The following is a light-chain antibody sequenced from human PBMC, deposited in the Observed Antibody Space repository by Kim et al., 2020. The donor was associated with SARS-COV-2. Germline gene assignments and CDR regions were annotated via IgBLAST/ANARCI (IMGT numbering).Light chain of an antibody. CDR1: QDINNY. Sequence: DIQMTQSPSSLSASVGDRVTITCRASQDINNYLAWFQQKPGKAPKSLIYVASTLQSGVPSRFSGSGSGTDFTLTISSLQPEDFAIYYCQQYKTFPLTFGGGTKLEI. CDR3: QQYKTFPLT. J-gene: IGKJ4*01. CDR2: VAS. V-gene: IGKV1-16*01.